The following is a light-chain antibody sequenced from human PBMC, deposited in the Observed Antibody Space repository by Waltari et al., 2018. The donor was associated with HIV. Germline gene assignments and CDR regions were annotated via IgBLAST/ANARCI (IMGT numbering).Light chain of an antibody. V-gene: IGLV3-25*03. Sequence: SYALTPSPSVSLSPGQTARITCSGDALPKQYAYWYQQRPGQAPVLVIYKDTERPSGIPERFSGSSSGTTATLTIIGVQAQDEADYHCQAADSNASLWVFGGGTKLTVL. CDR2: KDT. CDR3: QAADSNASLWV. J-gene: IGLJ3*02. CDR1: ALPKQY.